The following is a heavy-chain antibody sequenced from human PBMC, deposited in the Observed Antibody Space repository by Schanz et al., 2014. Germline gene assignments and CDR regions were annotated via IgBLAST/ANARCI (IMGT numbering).Heavy chain of an antibody. V-gene: IGHV3-23*04. D-gene: IGHD1-1*01. CDR2: ISASGGDT. Sequence: EVQLVQSGGGLVQPGGSLRLSCAASEFTFSTDAMSWVRQAPGKGLEWLSVISASGGDTYYAESVKGRFTISRDNSKNTLYLQMDSLRAEDTAVYFCAKKVPAYNPFDSWGQGTLVTVSS. CDR3: AKKVPAYNPFDS. CDR1: EFTFSTDA. J-gene: IGHJ4*02.